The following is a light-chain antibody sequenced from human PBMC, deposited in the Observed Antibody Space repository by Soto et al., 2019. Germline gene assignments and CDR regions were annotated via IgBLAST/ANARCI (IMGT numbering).Light chain of an antibody. CDR3: LQFNTYPRT. CDR1: QGIRSY. CDR2: AAS. J-gene: IGKJ1*01. Sequence: DIQLTQSPSFLSASVGDRVTITCRASQGIRSYLAWYQQKPGTAPKLLIYAASTLQSGVPSRFSGSASGTEFTLTISSLQPEDLATYYCLQFNTYPRTFGQGTKVEIK. V-gene: IGKV1-9*01.